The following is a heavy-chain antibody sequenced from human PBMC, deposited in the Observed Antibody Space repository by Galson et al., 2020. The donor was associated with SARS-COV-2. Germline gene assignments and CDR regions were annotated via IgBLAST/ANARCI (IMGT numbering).Heavy chain of an antibody. J-gene: IGHJ4*02. V-gene: IGHV4-59*01. CDR3: ARVDSTAMTYYFDY. Sequence: SETLTLTCTVSGGSISSYYWSWIRQPPGKGLEWIGYIYYSGSTNYNPSPKSRVTISVDTSKNQFSLKLSSVTAADTAVYYCARVDSTAMTYYFDYWGQGTLVTVSS. CDR2: IYYSGST. CDR1: GGSISSYY. D-gene: IGHD5-18*01.